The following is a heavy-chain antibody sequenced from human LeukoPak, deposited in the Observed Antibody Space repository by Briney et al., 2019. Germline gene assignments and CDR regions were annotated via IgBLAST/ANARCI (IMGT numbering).Heavy chain of an antibody. CDR1: GYTFTGYY. CDR3: ARDLFSSGWYGSD. D-gene: IGHD6-19*01. V-gene: IGHV1-2*02. Sequence: ASVKVSCKASGYTFTGYYMHWVRQAPGQGLEWMGWINPNSGGTNYAQKFQGRVTMTRDTSISTAYMELSRLRSDDTAVYYYARDLFSSGWYGSDWGQGTLVTVSS. CDR2: INPNSGGT. J-gene: IGHJ4*02.